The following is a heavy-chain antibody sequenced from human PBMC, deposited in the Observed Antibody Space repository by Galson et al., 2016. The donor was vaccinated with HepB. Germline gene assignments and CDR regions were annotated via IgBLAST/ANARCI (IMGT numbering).Heavy chain of an antibody. CDR3: ARGGGRLDC. J-gene: IGHJ4*02. Sequence: SLRLSCAGSGFTFSGSWLGWVRRTPGRWLEWVANINPDGSAKYSVDSLKGRFAISRDNSRTSLYLQMNSLGAEETCVYYCARGGGRLDCWGQGTLVTVSS. CDR1: GFTFSGSW. CDR2: INPDGSAK. D-gene: IGHD3-16*01. V-gene: IGHV3-7*05.